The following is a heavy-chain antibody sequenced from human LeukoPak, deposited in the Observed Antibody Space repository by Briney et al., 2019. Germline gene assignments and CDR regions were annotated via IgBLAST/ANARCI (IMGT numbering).Heavy chain of an antibody. J-gene: IGHJ4*02. D-gene: IGHD3-22*01. V-gene: IGHV1-18*04. CDR2: ISAYNGNT. Sequence: ASVKVSCKASGYTFAGYYMHWVRQAPGQGLEWMGWISAYNGNTNYAQKLQGRVTMTTDTSTSTAYMELRSLRSDDTAVYYCARVNFEYYYDSSGYPDYWGQGTLVTVSS. CDR3: ARVNFEYYYDSSGYPDY. CDR1: GYTFAGYY.